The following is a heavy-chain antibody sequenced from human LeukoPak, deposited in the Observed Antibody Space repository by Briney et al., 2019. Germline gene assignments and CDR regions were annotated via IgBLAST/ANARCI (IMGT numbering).Heavy chain of an antibody. V-gene: IGHV4-34*01. CDR2: INHSGST. CDR3: ARDGYDFWSGYYRLDY. D-gene: IGHD3-3*01. CDR1: GGSFSGYY. J-gene: IGHJ4*02. Sequence: SETLSLTCAVYGGSFSGYYWSWIRQPPGKGLEWIGEINHSGSTNYNPSLKSRVTISVDTSKNQFSLKLSSVTAADTAVYYCARDGYDFWSGYYRLDYWGQGTLVTVSS.